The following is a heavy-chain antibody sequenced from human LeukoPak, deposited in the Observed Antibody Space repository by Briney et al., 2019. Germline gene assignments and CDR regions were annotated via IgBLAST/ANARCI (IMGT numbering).Heavy chain of an antibody. CDR1: GFTFSSYE. CDR2: ISSSGSTI. D-gene: IGHD4/OR15-4a*01. Sequence: GGSLRLSCAASGFTFSSYEMNWVRQAPGKGLEWVSYISSSGSTIYYADSVKGRFTISRDNSKNTLYLQMNSLRVDDTAVYYCARAYGGYYFDYWGQGTLVTVSS. V-gene: IGHV3-48*03. CDR3: ARAYGGYYFDY. J-gene: IGHJ4*02.